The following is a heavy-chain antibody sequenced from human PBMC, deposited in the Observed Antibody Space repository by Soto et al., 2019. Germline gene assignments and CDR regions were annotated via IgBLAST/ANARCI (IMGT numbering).Heavy chain of an antibody. CDR3: VKDPHRIVGASAYFDY. CDR1: GFIFDDYA. D-gene: IGHD1-26*01. CDR2: ISWNGASL. Sequence: PGGSLRLSCAASGFIFDDYAMHWVRQAPGKGLEWVSGISWNGASLGYADSVKGRFTISRDNAKNSLYLQMNSLRPEDTALYYCVKDPHRIVGASAYFDYWGQGTLVTVSS. J-gene: IGHJ4*02. V-gene: IGHV3-9*01.